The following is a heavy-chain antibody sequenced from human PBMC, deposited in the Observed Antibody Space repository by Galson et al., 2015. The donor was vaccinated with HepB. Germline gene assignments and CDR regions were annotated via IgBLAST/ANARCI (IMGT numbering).Heavy chain of an antibody. V-gene: IGHV3-30-3*01. J-gene: IGHJ4*02. CDR1: GFTFSSYA. D-gene: IGHD2-2*01. CDR2: ISYDGSNK. CDR3: ARDEDIVVVPAAVDY. Sequence: SLRLSCAASGFTFSSYAMHWVRQAPGKGLEWVAVISYDGSNKYYADSVKGRFTISRDNSKNTLYQQMNSLRAEDTAVYYCARDEDIVVVPAAVDYWGQGTLVTVSS.